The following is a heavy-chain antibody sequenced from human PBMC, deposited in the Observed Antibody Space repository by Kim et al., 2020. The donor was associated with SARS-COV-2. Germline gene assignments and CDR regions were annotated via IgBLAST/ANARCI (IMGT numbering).Heavy chain of an antibody. CDR2: T. Sequence: TYYADSVKGRFTISRDNSKNTLYLQMNSLRAEDTAVYYCAERYSYGSDSYWGQGTLVTVSS. D-gene: IGHD5-18*01. CDR3: AERYSYGSDSY. J-gene: IGHJ4*02. V-gene: IGHV3-23*01.